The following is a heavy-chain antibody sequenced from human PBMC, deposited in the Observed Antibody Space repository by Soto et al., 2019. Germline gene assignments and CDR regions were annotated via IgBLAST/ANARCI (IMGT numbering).Heavy chain of an antibody. CDR1: GFIFKMYW. V-gene: IGHV3-74*01. CDR2: IYNDGTYS. J-gene: IGHJ4*02. CDR3: TRGPRPISTGTGAY. Sequence: EVQLVESGGGLVPPGGSVRLSCAASGFIFKMYWMHWVRQSPGKGLVWISRIYNDGTYSDYADSVRGRFTISRDNGNDTLDLQMNNLRAEDSGLYYCTRGPRPISTGTGAYWGQGTQVTVSS. D-gene: IGHD3-10*01.